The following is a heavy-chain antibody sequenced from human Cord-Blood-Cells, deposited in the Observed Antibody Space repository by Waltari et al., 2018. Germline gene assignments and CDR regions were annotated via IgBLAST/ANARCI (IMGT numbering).Heavy chain of an antibody. D-gene: IGHD4-17*01. CDR2: FEPEDGET. Sequence: QVQLVQSGAEVKKPGASVKVSCKVSGYTLTELSMHWVRQAPGKGLEWMGGFEPEDGETIYAQKFQGRVTMTEETSTDTAYMELSSLRSEDTAVYYCATVIGGDYADYWGQGTLVTVSS. J-gene: IGHJ4*02. CDR1: GYTLTELS. V-gene: IGHV1-24*01. CDR3: ATVIGGDYADY.